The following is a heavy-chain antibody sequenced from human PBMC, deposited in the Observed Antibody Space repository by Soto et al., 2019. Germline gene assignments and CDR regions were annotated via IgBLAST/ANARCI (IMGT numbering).Heavy chain of an antibody. CDR1: GYTFTDYG. CDR3: ARELNTDSSAYYSSAY. CDR2: VGTKNDNT. J-gene: IGHJ4*02. V-gene: IGHV1-18*01. D-gene: IGHD3-22*01. Sequence: EASVNVSCKTSGYTFTDYGLAWLRQAPGERPEWMGWVGTKNDNTNYAEKFQGRVTMTTDTSTATTYMELRSLRSDDTAVYYCARELNTDSSAYYSSAYWGQGTLVNVSA.